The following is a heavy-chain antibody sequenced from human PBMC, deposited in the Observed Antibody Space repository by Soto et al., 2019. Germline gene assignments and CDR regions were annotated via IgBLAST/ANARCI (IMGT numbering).Heavy chain of an antibody. Sequence: QVTLKESGPVLVKPTETLTLTCTVSGFSLSNARMAVSWIRQPPGKALEWLAHMFSNDEASYNTSLNSRLTISKDTSKSQVVRTMTNMDPVDTATYYCARMMGTVINYYGMDVWGQGTTVTVSS. CDR2: MFSNDEA. J-gene: IGHJ6*02. V-gene: IGHV2-26*01. D-gene: IGHD4-17*01. CDR3: ARMMGTVINYYGMDV. CDR1: GFSLSNARMA.